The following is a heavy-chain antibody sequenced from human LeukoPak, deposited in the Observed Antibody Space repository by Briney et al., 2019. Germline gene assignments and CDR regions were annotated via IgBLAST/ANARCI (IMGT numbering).Heavy chain of an antibody. J-gene: IGHJ4*02. CDR1: GVSISSYY. CDR2: IHISGST. D-gene: IGHD3-10*01. CDR3: ARDVYYYGSGTYFFDY. Sequence: SETLSLTCTVSGVSISSYYWNWIRQPAGKGLEWIGRIHISGSTNYNPSLKSRVTMSVDTSKNQFSLRLSSVTAADTAVYYCARDVYYYGSGTYFFDYWGQGTLVTVSS. V-gene: IGHV4-4*07.